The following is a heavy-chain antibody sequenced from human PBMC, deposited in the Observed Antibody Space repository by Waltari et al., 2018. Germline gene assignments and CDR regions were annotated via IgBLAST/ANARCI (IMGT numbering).Heavy chain of an antibody. V-gene: IGHV4-34*01. D-gene: IGHD1-26*01. J-gene: IGHJ6*02. CDR2: INHSRST. Sequence: QVQLQQWGAGLLKPSETLSLTCAVYGGSFTAYLWSWIRTSPGKGLEWVGEINHSRSTNSNPSLKSRVTISVDTSKNQFSLKLSSMTAADTAVYYCARGVGSPHYFYGMDVWGQGTTVTVSS. CDR1: GGSFTAYL. CDR3: ARGVGSPHYFYGMDV.